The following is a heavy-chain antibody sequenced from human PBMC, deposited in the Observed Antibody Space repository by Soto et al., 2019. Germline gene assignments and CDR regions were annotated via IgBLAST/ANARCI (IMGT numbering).Heavy chain of an antibody. V-gene: IGHV3-30-3*01. Sequence: QVQLVESGGGVVQPGRSLRLSCAASGFTFNTYTMHWVRQAPGKGLEWVAVISSDGRNKYYADSVKGRFTISRDDSQNTLYRQMNSLRPEDTGVYYCARDPRWWYGGNLSFRSYFEYWGQGTLVTVSS. J-gene: IGHJ4*02. CDR3: ARDPRWWYGGNLSFRSYFEY. CDR2: ISSDGRNK. CDR1: GFTFNTYT. D-gene: IGHD2-15*01.